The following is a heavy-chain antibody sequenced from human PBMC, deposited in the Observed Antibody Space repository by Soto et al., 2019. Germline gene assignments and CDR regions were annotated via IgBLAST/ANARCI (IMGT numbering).Heavy chain of an antibody. D-gene: IGHD3-10*01. CDR3: ARISGSGHLGWFDP. CDR1: GFTFNTYG. CDR2: IWYDGSYR. Sequence: TGGSLRLSCTSSGFTFNTYGMFWARQAPGKGLEWVAGIWYDGSYRYYVDSVQGRFTVSRDNSKNTVYLEMNSLRAEDTAVYYCARISGSGHLGWFDPWGQGTLVTVSS. J-gene: IGHJ5*02. V-gene: IGHV3-33*03.